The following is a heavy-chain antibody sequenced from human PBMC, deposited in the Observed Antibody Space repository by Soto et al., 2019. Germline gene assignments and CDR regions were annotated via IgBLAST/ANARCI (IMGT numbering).Heavy chain of an antibody. CDR3: ARESYGSGSYDGMDV. V-gene: IGHV6-1*01. Sequence: SPTLSLTCAISGDSVSSNSAAWNWIRQSRKSVLEWLGRTYFCSKWYNDYAVFVNSRITINPDTSKNQFSLHLNSVTPEDAAVYYCARESYGSGSYDGMDVWGQGTTVTVSS. CDR1: GDSVSSNSAA. J-gene: IGHJ6*02. D-gene: IGHD3-10*01. CDR2: TYFCSKWYN.